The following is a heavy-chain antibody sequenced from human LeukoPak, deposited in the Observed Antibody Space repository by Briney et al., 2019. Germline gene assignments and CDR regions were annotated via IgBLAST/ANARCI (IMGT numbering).Heavy chain of an antibody. Sequence: GGSLRLSCAASGFTFSTYWMAWVRQAPGQGLEWVANIKEDESAKHQADSVKGRFTISRDNAQNLVYLQMSSLRGEDTAVYYCARDVGGSLDYWGQGTLVTVSS. V-gene: IGHV3-7*01. D-gene: IGHD1-26*01. CDR3: ARDVGGSLDY. CDR2: IKEDESAK. J-gene: IGHJ4*02. CDR1: GFTFSTYW.